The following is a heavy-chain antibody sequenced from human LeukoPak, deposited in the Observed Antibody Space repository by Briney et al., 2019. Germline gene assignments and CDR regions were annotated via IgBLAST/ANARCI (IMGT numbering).Heavy chain of an antibody. J-gene: IGHJ4*02. V-gene: IGHV4-31*03. CDR3: ARGGISMYGYSSGWASRGVYYFDY. CDR2: IYYSEST. D-gene: IGHD6-19*01. Sequence: SETLSLTCTVSGGSISSGGYYWSWIRQHPGKGLEWIGYIYYSESTYYNPSLKSRVTISVDTSKNQFSLKLSSVTAADTAVYYCARGGISMYGYSSGWASRGVYYFDYWGQGTLVTVSS. CDR1: GGSISSGGYY.